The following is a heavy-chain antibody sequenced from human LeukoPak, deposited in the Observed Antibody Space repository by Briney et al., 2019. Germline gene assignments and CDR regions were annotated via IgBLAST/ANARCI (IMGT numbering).Heavy chain of an antibody. Sequence: GASVKVSCKASGYTFTGYYMHWVRQAPGQGLEWMGWINPNSGGTNYAQKFQGRVTMTRDMSTSTVYMELSSLRSEDTAVYYCARVLTWFDPWGQGTLVTVSS. CDR3: ARVLTWFDP. J-gene: IGHJ5*02. V-gene: IGHV1-2*02. D-gene: IGHD2-8*01. CDR2: INPNSGGT. CDR1: GYTFTGYY.